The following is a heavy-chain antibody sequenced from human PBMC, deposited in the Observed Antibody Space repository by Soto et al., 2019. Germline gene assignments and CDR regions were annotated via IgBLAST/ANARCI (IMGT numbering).Heavy chain of an antibody. Sequence: QLQLQESGPGLVKPSETLSLTCTVSGGSISSSSYYWGWIRQPPGKGLEWIGSIYYSGSTYYNPSLKSRVTISVDTSKNQFSLKLSSVTAADTAVYYCARQKLMAARLGGIRLNWFDPWGQGTLVTVSS. CDR3: ARQKLMAARLGGIRLNWFDP. V-gene: IGHV4-39*01. D-gene: IGHD6-6*01. J-gene: IGHJ5*02. CDR2: IYYSGST. CDR1: GGSISSSSYY.